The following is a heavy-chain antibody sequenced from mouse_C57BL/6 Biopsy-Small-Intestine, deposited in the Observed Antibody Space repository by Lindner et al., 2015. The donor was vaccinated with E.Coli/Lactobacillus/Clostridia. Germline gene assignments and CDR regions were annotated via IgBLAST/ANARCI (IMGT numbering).Heavy chain of an antibody. V-gene: IGHV1-80*01. D-gene: IGHD1-1*01. Sequence: VQLQESGAELVKPGASVKISCKASGYAFSRYWMNWVKQRPGKGLEWIGQIYPGDGDTNYNGKFKGKATLTADKSSSTAYMQLSSLTSEDSAVYFCSRGDYGSSQGGMDYWGQGTSVTVSS. J-gene: IGHJ4*01. CDR3: SRGDYGSSQGGMDY. CDR1: GYAFSRYW. CDR2: IYPGDGDT.